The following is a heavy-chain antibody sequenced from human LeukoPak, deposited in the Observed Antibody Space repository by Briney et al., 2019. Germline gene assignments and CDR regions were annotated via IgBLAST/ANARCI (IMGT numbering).Heavy chain of an antibody. V-gene: IGHV3-30*02. CDR2: IRYGSIK. CDR3: AKDSVKVTTVRRVPHYMDV. D-gene: IGHD4-17*01. CDR1: GFTFSNYG. J-gene: IGHJ6*03. Sequence: PGGSLRLSCAASGFTFSNYGIHWVRQAPGKGLEWVAFIRYGSIKYYADSVKGRFTISRDNSKNTLYLQMNSLRAEDTAVYYCAKDSVKVTTVRRVPHYMDVWGKGTTVTISS.